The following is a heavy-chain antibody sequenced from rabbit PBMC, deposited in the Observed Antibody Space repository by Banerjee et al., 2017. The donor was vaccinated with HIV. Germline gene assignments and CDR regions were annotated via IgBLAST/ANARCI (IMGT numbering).Heavy chain of an antibody. Sequence: QEQLEESGGDLVKPEGSLTLTCTASGFSFSVSYYMCWVRQAPGKGLEWIACINSGASGTTYYATWAKGRFTISKTSSTTVTLQMTSLTAADTATYLCARDLAGVIGWNFNLWGPGTLVTVS. V-gene: IGHV1S45*01. CDR3: ARDLAGVIGWNFNL. CDR1: GFSFSVSYY. D-gene: IGHD4-1*01. CDR2: INSGASGTT. J-gene: IGHJ4*01.